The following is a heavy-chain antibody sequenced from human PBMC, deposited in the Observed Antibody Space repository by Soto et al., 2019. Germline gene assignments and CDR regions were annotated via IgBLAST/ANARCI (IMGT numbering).Heavy chain of an antibody. V-gene: IGHV4-31*03. CDR2: IYYSGSA. Sequence: SETLSLTCIFSVVSISSGDYYCSWIRQHPWKGLEWIGYIYYSGSAYYNPSLKSRVSMSVVTSKNQFSLKLSSVTAADTAIYFCARDASSNWHHFEYWGQGTLVTVSS. CDR1: VVSISSGDYY. CDR3: ARDASSNWHHFEY. D-gene: IGHD6-13*01. J-gene: IGHJ4*02.